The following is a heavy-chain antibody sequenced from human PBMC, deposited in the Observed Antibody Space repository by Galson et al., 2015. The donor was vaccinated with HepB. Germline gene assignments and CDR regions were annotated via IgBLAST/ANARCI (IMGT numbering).Heavy chain of an antibody. Sequence: SLRLSCAASGFTFDDYAMHWVRQAPGKGLEWVSGISWNSGSIGYADSVKGRFTISRDNAKNSLYLQMNSLRAEDTALYYCAKDIGDLYSSSWYAYYYGMDVWGQGTTVTVSS. V-gene: IGHV3-9*01. J-gene: IGHJ6*02. CDR2: ISWNSGSI. CDR3: AKDIGDLYSSSWYAYYYGMDV. D-gene: IGHD6-13*01. CDR1: GFTFDDYA.